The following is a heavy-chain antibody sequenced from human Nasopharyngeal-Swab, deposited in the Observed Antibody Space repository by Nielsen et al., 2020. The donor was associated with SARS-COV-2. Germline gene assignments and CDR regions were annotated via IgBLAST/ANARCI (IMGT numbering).Heavy chain of an antibody. CDR3: ARADYYGSGSYDY. Sequence: ASVKVSCKASGYTFTGYYMHWVRQAPGQGLEWMGWINPNSGGTNYAQKCQGWVTMTRDTSISTAYMELSRLRSDDTAVYYCARADYYGSGSYDYWGQGTLVTVSS. CDR1: GYTFTGYY. CDR2: INPNSGGT. D-gene: IGHD3-10*01. V-gene: IGHV1-2*04. J-gene: IGHJ4*02.